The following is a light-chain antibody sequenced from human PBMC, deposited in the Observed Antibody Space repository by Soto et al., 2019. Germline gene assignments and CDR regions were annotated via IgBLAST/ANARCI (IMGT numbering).Light chain of an antibody. CDR1: SSNIGNNY. CDR3: GTWDSSLSVYV. Sequence: QSVLTQPPSVSAAPGQEVTISCSGSSSNIGNNYVSWYQQLPGTAPKLLIYYNTKRHSGIPDRFSGSKSGTSATLGITGLQTGDEADDYCGTWDSSLSVYVFGTGTKVTVL. CDR2: YNT. J-gene: IGLJ1*01. V-gene: IGLV1-51*01.